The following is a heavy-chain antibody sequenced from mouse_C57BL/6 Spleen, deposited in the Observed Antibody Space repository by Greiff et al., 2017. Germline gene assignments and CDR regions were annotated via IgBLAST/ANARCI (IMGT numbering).Heavy chain of an antibody. J-gene: IGHJ3*01. CDR3: ASLYDGYYYFAY. CDR2: ISYDGSN. D-gene: IGHD2-3*01. V-gene: IGHV3-6*01. Sequence: VQLKESGPGLVKPSQSLSLTCSVTGYSITSGYYWNWIRQFPGNKLEWMGYISYDGSNNYNPSLKNRISITRDTSKNQFFLKLNSVTTEDTATYYCASLYDGYYYFAYWGQGTLVTVAA. CDR1: GYSITSGYY.